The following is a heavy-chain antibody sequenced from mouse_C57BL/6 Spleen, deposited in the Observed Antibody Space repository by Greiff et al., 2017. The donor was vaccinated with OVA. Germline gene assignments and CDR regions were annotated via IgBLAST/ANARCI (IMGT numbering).Heavy chain of an antibody. D-gene: IGHD1-1*01. CDR3: ARLSYGGSPWAMDY. Sequence: EVKLVESGGDLVKPGGSLKLSCAASGFTFSSYGMSWVRQTPDKRLEWVATISSGGSYTYYPDSVKGRFTISRDNAKNTLYLQMSSLKSEDTAMYYCARLSYGGSPWAMDYWGQGTSVTVSS. J-gene: IGHJ4*01. CDR2: ISSGGSYT. V-gene: IGHV5-6*01. CDR1: GFTFSSYG.